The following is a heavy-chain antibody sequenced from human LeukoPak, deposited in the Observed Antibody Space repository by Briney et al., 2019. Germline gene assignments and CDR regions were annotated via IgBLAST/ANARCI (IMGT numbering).Heavy chain of an antibody. CDR1: GYTFSSYG. V-gene: IGHV1-18*01. CDR2: ISGFNGNT. J-gene: IGHJ4*02. Sequence: GASVKVSCKTSGYTFSSYGIIWVRQAPGQGLEWMGWISGFNGNTNYQEKFQGRVSMTLYTSTNTAYLELWSLKSDDTAVYYCARIFPPVRWGPLDYWGQGTLVTVSS. D-gene: IGHD5-24*01. CDR3: ARIFPPVRWGPLDY.